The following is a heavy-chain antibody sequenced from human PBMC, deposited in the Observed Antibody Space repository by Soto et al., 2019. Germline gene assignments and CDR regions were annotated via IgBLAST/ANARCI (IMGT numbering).Heavy chain of an antibody. D-gene: IGHD6-13*01. Sequence: EVQLLESGGGLVQPGGSLRLSCAASGFTFSSNAMSWVRQAPGKGLEWVSAISGSGGSTYHADSVKGRFTISRDNSKNTLYLQMNSLRAEDTAVYYCAKATIAAARLGVGAFDIWGQGTMVTVSS. CDR3: AKATIAAARLGVGAFDI. J-gene: IGHJ3*02. V-gene: IGHV3-23*01. CDR2: ISGSGGST. CDR1: GFTFSSNA.